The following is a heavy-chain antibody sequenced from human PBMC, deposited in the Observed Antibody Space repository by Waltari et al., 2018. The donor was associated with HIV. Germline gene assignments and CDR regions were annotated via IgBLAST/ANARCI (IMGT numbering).Heavy chain of an antibody. D-gene: IGHD3-10*01. CDR1: NFSVSDKQ. J-gene: IGHJ5*02. V-gene: IGHV3-53*03. CDR2: IYPDDTT. CDR3: ATGVRYYGP. Sequence: AESGGRLLQPGGSLGLSCQASNFSVSDKQVTWIRQPPGGSLEWVGVIYPDDTTHYADSVSGRFTISRAKSRTTVLLLMNGLFVDDTATYFCATGVRYYGPWGQGTRVTVSS.